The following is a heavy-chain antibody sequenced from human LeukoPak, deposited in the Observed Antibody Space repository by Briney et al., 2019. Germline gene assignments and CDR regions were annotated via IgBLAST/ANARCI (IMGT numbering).Heavy chain of an antibody. D-gene: IGHD3-22*01. CDR3: ATAPYYYDSSGYYFAGFDY. V-gene: IGHV1-24*01. CDR1: GYILTELS. J-gene: IGHJ4*02. Sequence: ASVKVSCKVSGYILTELSMHWVRQAPGKGLEWMGGFDPEDGETIYAQKFQGRVTMTEDTSTDTAYMELSSLRSEDTAVYYCATAPYYYDSSGYYFAGFDYWGQGTLVTVSS. CDR2: FDPEDGET.